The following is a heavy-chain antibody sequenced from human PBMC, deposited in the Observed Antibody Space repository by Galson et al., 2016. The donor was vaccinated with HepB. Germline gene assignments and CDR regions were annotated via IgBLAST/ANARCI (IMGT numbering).Heavy chain of an antibody. J-gene: IGHJ2*01. V-gene: IGHV1-18*01. CDR1: GYTFVTYD. CDR3: ARVGIPQSYWYFDF. CDR2: IDPNDGNT. D-gene: IGHD3-10*01. Sequence: SVKVSCKASGYTFVTYDITWVRQAPGQGLEWMGWIDPNDGNTNYAQKFQGRVTMTTDTSTSTAYMELRSLRSDDTAVYYCARVGIPQSYWYFDFWGRGTLVTVSS.